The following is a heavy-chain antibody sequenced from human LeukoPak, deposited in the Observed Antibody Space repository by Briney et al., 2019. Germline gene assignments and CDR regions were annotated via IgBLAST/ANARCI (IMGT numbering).Heavy chain of an antibody. CDR3: ARIKYSGPVDY. J-gene: IGHJ4*02. V-gene: IGHV4-39*07. CDR2: IFYSGRT. D-gene: IGHD5-12*01. Sequence: SETLSLTCTVSGGSISSTSYYWGWIRQPPGKGLECIGSIFYSGRTYLNPSLKSRVTISVDTSKNQFSLKLSSVTAADTAVYYCARIKYSGPVDYWGQGTLVTVSS. CDR1: GGSISSTSYY.